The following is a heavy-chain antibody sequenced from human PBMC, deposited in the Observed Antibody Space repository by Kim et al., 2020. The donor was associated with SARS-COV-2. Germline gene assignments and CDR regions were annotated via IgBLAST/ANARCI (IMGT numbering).Heavy chain of an antibody. CDR3: AREHNNFPPYHFDY. CDR1: GYAFSTHG. V-gene: IGHV1-18*01. CDR2: ISVYSGNT. Sequence: ASVKVSCKSSGYAFSTHGITWVRQAPGQGLQWMGWISVYSGNTNYSQTFQDRVTMTTDTTTSTAYMELRSLRSDDTAVYYCAREHNNFPPYHFDYWGQGTLVTGSS. D-gene: IGHD2-2*01. J-gene: IGHJ4*02.